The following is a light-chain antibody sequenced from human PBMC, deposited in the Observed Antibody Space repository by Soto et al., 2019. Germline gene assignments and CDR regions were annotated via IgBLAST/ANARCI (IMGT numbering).Light chain of an antibody. Sequence: EIVLTQSPANLSLSPGERAALSCRASQSVSSHLAWYQQKPGQAPRLLIYDASNRATGIPARFSGSGSGTDFTLTISSLEPEDWAVYYCQQRSNWPSTFGGGTKVEIK. CDR3: QQRSNWPST. V-gene: IGKV3-11*01. CDR1: QSVSSH. CDR2: DAS. J-gene: IGKJ4*01.